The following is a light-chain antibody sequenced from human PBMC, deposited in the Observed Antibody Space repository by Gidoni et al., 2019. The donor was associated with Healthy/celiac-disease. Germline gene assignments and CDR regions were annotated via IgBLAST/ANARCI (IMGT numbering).Light chain of an antibody. Sequence: DIQMTQSPSTLSASVGDRVTITCRASQSISSWLAWYQQKPGKAPKLLIYKASSLESGVPSRFSGSGSGTEFTLTISSLQPDDFATYYCQQSSSFGQXTKVEIK. J-gene: IGKJ2*01. CDR2: KAS. CDR1: QSISSW. CDR3: QQSSS. V-gene: IGKV1-5*03.